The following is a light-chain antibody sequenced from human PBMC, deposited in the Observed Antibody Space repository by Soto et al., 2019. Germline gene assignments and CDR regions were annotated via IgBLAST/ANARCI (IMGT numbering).Light chain of an antibody. CDR3: QAWDGSTVV. V-gene: IGLV3-1*01. Sequence: SYELTQPPSVSVSPGQTASITCSGQKLSNKYACWYQQRSGQSPILVIYQDIKRPSGIPERFSGSNSGNTATLTITGTQALDEAHYYCQAWDGSTVVFAGGTKLTVL. CDR2: QDI. CDR1: KLSNKY. J-gene: IGLJ3*02.